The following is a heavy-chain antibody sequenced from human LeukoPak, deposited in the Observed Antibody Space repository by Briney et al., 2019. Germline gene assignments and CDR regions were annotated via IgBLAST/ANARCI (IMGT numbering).Heavy chain of an antibody. V-gene: IGHV4-30-4*08. D-gene: IGHD6-19*01. CDR1: GGSISSGDYC. CDR3: ARDLLSGWFSQDGGFDP. Sequence: PSETLSLTCTVSGGSISSGDYCWSWIRQPPGKGLEWIGYIYYSGGTYYNPSLKSRVTISVDTSKNQFSLKLSSVTAADTAVYYCARDLLSGWFSQDGGFDPWGQGTLVTVSS. J-gene: IGHJ5*02. CDR2: IYYSGGT.